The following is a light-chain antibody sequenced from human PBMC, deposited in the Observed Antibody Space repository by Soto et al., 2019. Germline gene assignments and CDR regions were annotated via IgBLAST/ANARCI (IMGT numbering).Light chain of an antibody. CDR3: QQYDNLLFT. Sequence: DIQMTQSPSSLSASVGDRVTITCQASHDISNYLNWYQQKPGQAPKLLIYDASNLETGVPSRFSGSGSGTDFTFTISSLQLEDFATYYCQQYDNLLFTFGPGTKVDIK. V-gene: IGKV1-33*01. CDR2: DAS. J-gene: IGKJ3*01. CDR1: HDISNY.